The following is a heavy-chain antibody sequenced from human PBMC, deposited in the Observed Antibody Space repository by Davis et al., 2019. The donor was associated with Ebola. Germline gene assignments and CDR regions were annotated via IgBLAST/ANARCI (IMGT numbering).Heavy chain of an antibody. J-gene: IGHJ6*04. CDR2: IKEDGTEK. Sequence: GESLKISCAASGFTFSGHWMTWVRQAPGRGLEWVANIKEDGTEKHYVDSLKGRFTISRDNAKNSLYVQMNSLRAEDTAVYYCASSYGMDVWGKGTTVTVSS. CDR1: GFTFSGHW. V-gene: IGHV3-7*01. CDR3: ASSYGMDV.